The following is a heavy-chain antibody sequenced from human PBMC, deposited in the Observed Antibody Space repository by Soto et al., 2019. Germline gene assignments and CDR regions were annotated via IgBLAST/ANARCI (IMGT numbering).Heavy chain of an antibody. V-gene: IGHV4-59*01. J-gene: IGHJ6*02. CDR1: GGSISSSY. D-gene: IGHD1-26*01. CDR3: ARGSGNYYYYGLDV. CDR2: MYDSGST. Sequence: QVQLQESGPGLVKPSETLSLTCTDSGGSISSSYWSWIRQPPGKGLEWIGYMYDSGSTNYNPSLRSRVTISVDTSKKQFSLKLSSVTAADTAVYYCARGSGNYYYYGLDVWGQGTTVTVSS.